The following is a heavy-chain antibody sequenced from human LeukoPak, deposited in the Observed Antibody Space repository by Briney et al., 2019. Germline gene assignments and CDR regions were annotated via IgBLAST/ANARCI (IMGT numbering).Heavy chain of an antibody. CDR3: ARDNSVRDEAWWFNP. D-gene: IGHD5-24*01. Sequence: GASVKVSCKAFGYTFTSNYMHRVRQAPGQGPEWMGVISPSGGSTTYAQKFQGRITLTRDMSTSTDYLELSSLRSEDTAVYYCARDNSVRDEAWWFNPWGQGTLVTVSS. J-gene: IGHJ5*02. CDR1: GYTFTSNY. V-gene: IGHV1-46*01. CDR2: ISPSGGST.